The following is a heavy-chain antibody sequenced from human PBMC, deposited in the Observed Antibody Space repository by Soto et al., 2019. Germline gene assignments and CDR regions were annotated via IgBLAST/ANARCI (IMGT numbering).Heavy chain of an antibody. CDR1: GYDFTTYG. V-gene: IGHV1-18*01. J-gene: IGHJ4*02. CDR2: ISAHNGNT. CDR3: ARGRYGDY. D-gene: IGHD1-1*01. Sequence: QVHLVQSGAEVKKPGASVKVSCKGSGYDFTTYGITWVRQAPGQGLEWMAWISAHNGNTDYAQKLQGRVTVTRDTSTSKAYMELRRLRSDDTAVYYCARGRYGDYWGQGALVTVSS.